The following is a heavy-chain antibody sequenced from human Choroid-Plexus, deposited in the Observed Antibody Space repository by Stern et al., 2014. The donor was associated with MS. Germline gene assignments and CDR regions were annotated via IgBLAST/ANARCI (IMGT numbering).Heavy chain of an antibody. CDR2: VSYDGSNK. Sequence: VQLVESGGGVVQPGRPLRLSCVASGFTFGSCAMHWVRQAPGKGLEWVAVVSYDGSNKYYADSVKGRFTISRDNSQNTLYMQMSSLRPEDTAVYYCAKDRHYLTYFFAHWGQGSLVTVSS. V-gene: IGHV3-30*18. CDR3: AKDRHYLTYFFAH. CDR1: GFTFGSCA. J-gene: IGHJ5*02. D-gene: IGHD2/OR15-2a*01.